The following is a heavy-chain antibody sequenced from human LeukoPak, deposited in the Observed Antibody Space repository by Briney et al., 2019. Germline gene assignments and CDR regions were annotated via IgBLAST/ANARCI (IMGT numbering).Heavy chain of an antibody. CDR2: INWNGGST. V-gene: IGHV3-20*04. Sequence: SGGSLSPSSAASGFSYDDYGMSWVRQAPGKGLEWVSGINWNGGSTGYADSVKGRFTISRDNAKNSLYLQMNSLRAEDTALYYCARDARSRYFDYWGKGTLLTVSS. J-gene: IGHJ4*02. CDR1: GFSYDDYG. CDR3: ARDARSRYFDY. D-gene: IGHD2-15*01.